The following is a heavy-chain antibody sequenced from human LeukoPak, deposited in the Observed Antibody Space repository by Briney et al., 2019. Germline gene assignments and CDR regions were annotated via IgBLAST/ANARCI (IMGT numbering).Heavy chain of an antibody. V-gene: IGHV1-69*05. CDR3: ARDRSGYGDYFDY. Sequence: SVKVSCKASGGTFSSYAISWVRQAPGQWLEWMGRIIPIFGTANYAQKFQGRVTITTDESTSTAYMELSSLRSEDTAVYYCARDRSGYGDYFDYWGQGTLVTVSS. J-gene: IGHJ4*02. CDR2: IIPIFGTA. D-gene: IGHD4-17*01. CDR1: GGTFSSYA.